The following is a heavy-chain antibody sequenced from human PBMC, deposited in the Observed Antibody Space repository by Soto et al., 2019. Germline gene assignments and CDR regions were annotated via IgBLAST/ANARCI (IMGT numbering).Heavy chain of an antibody. Sequence: GGSLRLSCAASGFTFSSYAMHWVRQAPGKGLEWVAVISYDGSNKYYADSVKGRFTISRDNSKNTLYVQMNSLRAEDTAVYYCARDLGSKSYYYYGMDVWGQGTTVNVSS. J-gene: IGHJ6*02. V-gene: IGHV3-30-3*01. CDR3: ARDLGSKSYYYYGMDV. CDR1: GFTFSSYA. CDR2: ISYDGSNK. D-gene: IGHD2-2*01.